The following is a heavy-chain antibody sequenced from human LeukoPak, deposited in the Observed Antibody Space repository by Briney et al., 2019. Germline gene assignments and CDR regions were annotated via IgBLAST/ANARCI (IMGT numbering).Heavy chain of an antibody. CDR2: IYTDGSI. Sequence: SETLSLTCSVSGGSISSYYWSWIRQPPGQELEWLAFIYTDGSINYNPSLKSRVTISVDTSSNQFSLKLSSVTAADTAVYFCAKTGNGYDPLYYYYYMVVWGKGTTVSVPS. D-gene: IGHD5-12*01. CDR3: AKTGNGYDPLYYYYYMVV. V-gene: IGHV4-4*09. CDR1: GGSISSYY. J-gene: IGHJ6*03.